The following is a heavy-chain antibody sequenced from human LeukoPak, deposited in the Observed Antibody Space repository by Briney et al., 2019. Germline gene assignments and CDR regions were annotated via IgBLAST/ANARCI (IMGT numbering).Heavy chain of an antibody. Sequence: GESLKISCKGSGYSFTTYWIGWVRQMPGKGLEWMRIIYAGDSDTRYSPSFQGQVTISADKSIPTAYLQWSSLKASDTAMYYCAIPLGVDGYSYGLRWGQGTLVTVSP. J-gene: IGHJ4*02. V-gene: IGHV5-51*01. D-gene: IGHD5-12*01. CDR2: IYAGDSDT. CDR1: GYSFTTYW. CDR3: AIPLGVDGYSYGLR.